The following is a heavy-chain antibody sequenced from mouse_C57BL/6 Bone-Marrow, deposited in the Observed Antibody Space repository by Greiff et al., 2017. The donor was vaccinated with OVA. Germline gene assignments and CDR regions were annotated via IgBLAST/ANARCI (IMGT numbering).Heavy chain of an antibody. D-gene: IGHD1-1*01. Sequence: EVKLVESGPGLVKPSQSLSLTCSVTGYSITSGYYWNWIRQFPGNKLEWMGYISYDGSNNYNPSLKNRISITRDTSQNQFFLKLNSVTTEKTETYYSAKEANNYGSACADWGEGSLVTVSA. J-gene: IGHJ3*01. CDR3: AKEANNYGSACAD. CDR1: GYSITSGYY. V-gene: IGHV3-6*01. CDR2: ISYDGSN.